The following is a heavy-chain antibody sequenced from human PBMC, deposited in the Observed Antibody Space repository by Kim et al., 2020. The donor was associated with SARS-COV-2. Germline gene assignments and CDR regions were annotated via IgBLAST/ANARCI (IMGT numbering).Heavy chain of an antibody. CDR3: ARADWNYRPSYYYYYGMDV. CDR1: GFTFSSYE. CDR2: ISSSGSTI. J-gene: IGHJ6*02. Sequence: GGSLRLSCAASGFTFSSYEMNWVRQAPGKGLEWVSYISSSGSTIYYADSVKGRFTISRDNAKNALYLQMNSLRAEDTAVYYCARADWNYRPSYYYYYGMDVWGQGNTVTVSS. D-gene: IGHD1-7*01. V-gene: IGHV3-48*03.